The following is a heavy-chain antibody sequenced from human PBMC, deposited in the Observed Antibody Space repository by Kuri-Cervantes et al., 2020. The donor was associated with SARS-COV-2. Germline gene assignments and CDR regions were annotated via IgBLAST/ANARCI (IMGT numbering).Heavy chain of an antibody. V-gene: IGHV1-69*06. Sequence: SVKVSCKASGGTFSSYAISWVRQAPGQGLEWMGGIIPIFGTANYAQKFQGRVTMTEDTSTDTAYMELSSLRSEDTAVYYCATGRLRGAFDIWGQGTMVTVSS. D-gene: IGHD5-18*01. CDR1: GGTFSSYA. J-gene: IGHJ3*02. CDR3: ATGRLRGAFDI. CDR2: IIPIFGTA.